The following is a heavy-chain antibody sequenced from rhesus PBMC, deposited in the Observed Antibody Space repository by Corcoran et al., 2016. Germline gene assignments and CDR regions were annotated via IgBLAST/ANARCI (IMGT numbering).Heavy chain of an antibody. V-gene: IGHV4-122*02. CDR3: ARAEGYSSGWYYFDY. Sequence: QLQLQESGPGLVKPSETLSLTCAVSGGSISSGYSYWSWIREPPGKGVEGIGGITYSGSTSNNPSLKGRVTISKDTSKNQFSLKLSSVTAADTAVYYCARAEGYSSGWYYFDYWGQGVLVTVSS. J-gene: IGHJ4*01. CDR1: GGSISSGYSY. D-gene: IGHD6-31*01. CDR2: ITYSGST.